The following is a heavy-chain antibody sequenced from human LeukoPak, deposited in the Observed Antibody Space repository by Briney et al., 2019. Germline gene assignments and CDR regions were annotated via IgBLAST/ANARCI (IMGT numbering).Heavy chain of an antibody. J-gene: IGHJ4*02. CDR3: AKGADCGGDCWYFDY. CDR2: ISGSGGST. Sequence: GGSLRLSCAASGFTFSSYAISWVRQAPGKGLEWVSVISGSGGSTYYADSVKGRFTISRDNSKNTLYLQMNSLRAEDTAVYYCAKGADCGGDCWYFDYWGQGTLVTVSS. V-gene: IGHV3-23*01. D-gene: IGHD2-21*02. CDR1: GFTFSSYA.